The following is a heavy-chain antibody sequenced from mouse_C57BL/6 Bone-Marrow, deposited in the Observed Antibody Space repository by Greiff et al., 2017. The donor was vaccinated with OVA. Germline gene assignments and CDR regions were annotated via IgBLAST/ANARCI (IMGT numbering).Heavy chain of an antibody. CDR1: GFTFSSYG. J-gene: IGHJ4*01. Sequence: EVMLVESGGDLVKPGGSLKLSCAASGFTFSSYGMSWVRQTPDKRLEWVATISSGGSYTYYPDSVKGRFTISRDNAKNTLYLQMSSLKSEDTAMYYCARHWYYGSSYDYAMDYWGQGTSVTVSS. D-gene: IGHD1-1*01. CDR3: ARHWYYGSSYDYAMDY. CDR2: ISSGGSYT. V-gene: IGHV5-6*01.